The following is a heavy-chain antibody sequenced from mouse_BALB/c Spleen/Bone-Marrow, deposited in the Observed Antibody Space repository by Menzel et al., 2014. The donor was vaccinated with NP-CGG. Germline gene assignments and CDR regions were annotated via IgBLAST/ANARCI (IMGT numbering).Heavy chain of an antibody. CDR1: GFTFNTYA. D-gene: IGHD2-1*01. J-gene: IGHJ4*01. CDR2: IRSKSNNYAT. CDR3: VRHGYFGNYYYPLDY. Sequence: VQLKQSGGGLVQPKGSLKLSCAASGFTFNTYAVNWVRQAPGKGLEWVARIRSKSNNYATYYADSVKDRFTISRDDSQTMLYLKMNNLKPEDTAMYSCVRHGYFGNYYYPLDYWGQEPSVTVSS. V-gene: IGHV10-1*02.